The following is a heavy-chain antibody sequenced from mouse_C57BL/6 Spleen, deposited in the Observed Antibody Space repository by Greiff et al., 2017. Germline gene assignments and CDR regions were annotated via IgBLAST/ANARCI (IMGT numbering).Heavy chain of an antibody. J-gene: IGHJ1*03. CDR2: IDPENGDT. V-gene: IGHV14-4*01. CDR3: TTGYYGSSYRDFDV. D-gene: IGHD1-1*01. Sequence: VQLQQSGAELVRPGASVKLSCTASGFNIKDDYMHWVKQRPEQGLEWIGWIDPENGDTEYASKFQGKATITADTSSNTAYLQLSSLTSEDTAVYYCTTGYYGSSYRDFDVWGTGTTVTVSS. CDR1: GFNIKDDY.